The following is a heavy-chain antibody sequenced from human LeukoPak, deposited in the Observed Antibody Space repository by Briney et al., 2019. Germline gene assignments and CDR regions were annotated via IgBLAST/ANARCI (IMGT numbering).Heavy chain of an antibody. CDR3: ARAVGATGGWFDP. J-gene: IGHJ5*02. CDR2: IYDSGNI. V-gene: IGHV4-39*07. Sequence: SETLSLTCTVSGDSISSSNCYWGWIRQPPGKGLEWIGSIYDSGNIYFNPSLKSRVTISVDTSKNQFSLKLSSVTAADTAVYCCARAVGATGGWFDPWGQGTLVTVSS. D-gene: IGHD1-26*01. CDR1: GDSISSSNCY.